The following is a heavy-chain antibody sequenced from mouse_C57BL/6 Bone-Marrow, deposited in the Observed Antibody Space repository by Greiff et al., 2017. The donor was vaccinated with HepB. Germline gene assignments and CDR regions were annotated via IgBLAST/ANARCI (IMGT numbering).Heavy chain of an antibody. CDR1: GFTFSDYY. V-gene: IGHV5-12*01. J-gene: IGHJ4*01. D-gene: IGHD2-4*01. CDR2: ISNGGGST. CDR3: ARHLYYDYYYYAMDY. Sequence: EVQGVESGGGLVQPGGSLKLSCAASGFTFSDYYMYWVRQTPEKRLEWVAYISNGGGSTYYPDTVKGRFTISRDNAKNTLYLQMSRLKSEDTAMYYCARHLYYDYYYYAMDYWGQGTSVTVSS.